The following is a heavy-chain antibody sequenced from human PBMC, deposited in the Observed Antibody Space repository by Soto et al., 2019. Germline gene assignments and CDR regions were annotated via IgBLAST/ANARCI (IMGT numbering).Heavy chain of an antibody. CDR3: ARLRATTLRGIIVTHFDY. CDR2: ISGTRLIEGGSTL. CDR1: VFTFRDHY. J-gene: IGHJ4*02. D-gene: IGHD3-10*01. V-gene: IGHV3-11*04. Sequence: GRSLRLSCEGSVFTFRDHYMSWVRQSPGKGLEWMAHISGTRLIEGGSTLAYADNVKGRFSISRDNARNSXFLQMDSLRDEDTAIYYCARLRATTLRGIIVTHFDYWGRGALVTVS.